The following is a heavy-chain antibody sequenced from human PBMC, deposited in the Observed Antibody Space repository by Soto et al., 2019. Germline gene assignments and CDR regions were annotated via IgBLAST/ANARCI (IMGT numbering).Heavy chain of an antibody. D-gene: IGHD2-8*01. V-gene: IGHV4-59*08. Sequence: TLSLTCTVSGGSISSYYWSWIRQPPGKGLEWIGYIYYSGSTNYNPSLKSRVTISVDTSKNQFSLKLSSVTAADTAVYYCARHSNKMVYAILDYYYYMDVWGKGTTVTVSS. CDR1: GGSISSYY. CDR3: ARHSNKMVYAILDYYYYMDV. CDR2: IYYSGST. J-gene: IGHJ6*03.